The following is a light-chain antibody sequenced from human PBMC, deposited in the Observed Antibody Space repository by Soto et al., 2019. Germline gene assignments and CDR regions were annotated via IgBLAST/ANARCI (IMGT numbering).Light chain of an antibody. CDR2: GAS. Sequence: EIVMTQSPATLSVSPGERATLSCRASQSVGSSLAWYQQKPGQPPRLLIYGASTRATGFPARFSGSGSGTEFTLTISSLQSEDFAVYYCHQYNNWPRTFGQGTKVEIK. CDR3: HQYNNWPRT. CDR1: QSVGSS. V-gene: IGKV3-15*01. J-gene: IGKJ1*01.